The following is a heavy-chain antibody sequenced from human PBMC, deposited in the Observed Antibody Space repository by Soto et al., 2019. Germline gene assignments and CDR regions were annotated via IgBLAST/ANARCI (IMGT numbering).Heavy chain of an antibody. CDR3: ARDPPHY. Sequence: GASVKVSCKASGGTFSNYAISWVRQAPGQGLEWMGGIIPIFGTANYAQKFQGRFTISRDNAKNSLYLQMNSLRDEDTAVYYCARDPPHYWGQGTLVTVSS. CDR1: GGTFSNYA. CDR2: IIPIFGTA. V-gene: IGHV1-69*05. J-gene: IGHJ4*02.